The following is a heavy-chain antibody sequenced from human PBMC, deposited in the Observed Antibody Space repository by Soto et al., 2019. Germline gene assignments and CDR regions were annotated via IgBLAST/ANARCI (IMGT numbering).Heavy chain of an antibody. CDR3: ASKRETYYYGSGSYWAPY. Sequence: GGSLRLSCAASGFTFSSHAMSWVRQAPGKGLEWVSAISGSGGSTYYADSVKGRFTISRDNSKNTLYLQMNSLRAEDTAVYYCASKRETYYYGSGSYWAPYWGQGTLVTVSS. D-gene: IGHD3-10*01. J-gene: IGHJ4*02. V-gene: IGHV3-23*01. CDR2: ISGSGGST. CDR1: GFTFSSHA.